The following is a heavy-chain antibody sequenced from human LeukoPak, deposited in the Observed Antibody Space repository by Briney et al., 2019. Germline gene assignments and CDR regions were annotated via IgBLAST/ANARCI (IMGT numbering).Heavy chain of an antibody. Sequence: PSETLSLTCTVSGGSISSSSYYWGWIRQPPGKGLEWIGSIYYSGSTYYNPSLKSRVTISVDTSKNQFSLKLSSVTAADTAVYYCARVSDYGGYYYYYMDVWGKGTTVTVSS. V-gene: IGHV4-39*07. J-gene: IGHJ6*03. CDR2: IYYSGST. D-gene: IGHD4-17*01. CDR3: ARVSDYGGYYYYYMDV. CDR1: GGSISSSSYY.